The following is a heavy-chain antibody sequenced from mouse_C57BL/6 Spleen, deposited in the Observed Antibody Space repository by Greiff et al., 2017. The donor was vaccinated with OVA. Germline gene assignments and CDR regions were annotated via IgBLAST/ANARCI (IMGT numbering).Heavy chain of an antibody. CDR1: GFTFSDYG. CDR3: ARHSSPCWFAY. D-gene: IGHD1-1*01. V-gene: IGHV5-17*01. CDR2: ISSGSSTI. Sequence: EVQVVESGGGLVKPGGSLKLSCAASGFTFSDYGMHWVRQAPEKGLEWVAYISSGSSTIYYADTVKGRFTISRDKAKNTMFLQMTILRSEDTAMYYCARHSSPCWFAYWGQGTLVTVSS. J-gene: IGHJ3*01.